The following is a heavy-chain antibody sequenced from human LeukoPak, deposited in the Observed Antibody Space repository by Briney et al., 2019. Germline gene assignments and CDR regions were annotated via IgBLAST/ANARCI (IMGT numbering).Heavy chain of an antibody. CDR3: AREWLSAVDV. V-gene: IGHV4-34*01. CDR1: GGSFSGYY. J-gene: IGHJ6*04. D-gene: IGHD3-3*01. CDR2: INHSGST. Sequence: SETLSLTCAVYGGSFSGYYWSWIRQPPGKGLEWIGEINHSGSTNYNPSLKSRVTISVDTSKNQFSLKLSSVTAADTAVYYCAREWLSAVDVWGKGTTVTVSS.